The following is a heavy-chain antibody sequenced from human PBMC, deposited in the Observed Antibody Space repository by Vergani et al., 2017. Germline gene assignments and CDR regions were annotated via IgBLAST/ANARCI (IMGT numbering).Heavy chain of an antibody. Sequence: LQLQESGSGLVKPSQTLSLTCAVSGGSISSGGYSWSWIRQPPGKGLEWVSAISGSGGSTYYADSVKGRFTISRDNSKNTLYLQMNSLRAEDTAVYYCAKARGYGGNSLYDYWGQGTLVTVSS. CDR3: AKARGYGGNSLYDY. D-gene: IGHD4-23*01. V-gene: IGHV3-23*01. J-gene: IGHJ4*02. CDR1: GGSISSGGYS. CDR2: ISGSGGST.